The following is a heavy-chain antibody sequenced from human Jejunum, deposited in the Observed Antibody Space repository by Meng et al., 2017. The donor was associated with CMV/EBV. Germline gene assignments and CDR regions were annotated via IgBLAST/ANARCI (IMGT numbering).Heavy chain of an antibody. J-gene: IGHJ6*02. CDR2: ISDAGNT. Sequence: FTVSNNYMNWVRQAPGKGLEWVSVISDAGNTYYADSVKGRFTISRDNSKNTLYLQMNSLRAEDTAVYYCARVGGLQPHYTYYGMDVWGQGTTVTVSS. CDR3: ARVGGLQPHYTYYGMDV. CDR1: FTVSNNY. D-gene: IGHD3-16*01. V-gene: IGHV3-66*02.